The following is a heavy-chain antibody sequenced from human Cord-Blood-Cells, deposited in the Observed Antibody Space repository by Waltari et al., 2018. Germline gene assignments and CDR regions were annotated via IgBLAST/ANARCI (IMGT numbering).Heavy chain of an antibody. Sequence: QVQLQQWGAGLLKPSETLSLTCAVYGGSFSGYYWSWIRQPPGKGLEWIGEINHSGSTNYNPSLKSRVTRSVDTSKNQFSLKLSSVTAADTAVYYCARGAAAAGYWYFDLWGRGTLVTVSS. D-gene: IGHD6-13*01. J-gene: IGHJ2*01. V-gene: IGHV4-34*01. CDR1: GGSFSGYY. CDR3: ARGAAAAGYWYFDL. CDR2: INHSGST.